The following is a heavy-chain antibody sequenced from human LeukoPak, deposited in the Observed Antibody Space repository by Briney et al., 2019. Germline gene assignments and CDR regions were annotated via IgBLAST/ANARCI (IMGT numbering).Heavy chain of an antibody. CDR3: ARGDYAYFFDY. D-gene: IGHD4-17*01. CDR2: IYYDGST. CDR1: GGSISTYS. Sequence: PSETLSLTCTVSGGSISTYSWTWIRQPPGKGLEWIGYIYYDGSTNSNPSLKSRVTISVDTPRNQFSLKLSSVTAADTAVYYCARGDYAYFFDYWGQGTLVTVSS. V-gene: IGHV4-59*01. J-gene: IGHJ4*02.